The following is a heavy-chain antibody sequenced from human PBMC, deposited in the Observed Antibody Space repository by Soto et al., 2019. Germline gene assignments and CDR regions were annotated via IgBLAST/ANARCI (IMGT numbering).Heavy chain of an antibody. CDR3: ARAVAPYLGTRFDP. D-gene: IGHD3-16*01. V-gene: IGHV4-30-2*01. Sequence: QLQLQESGSGLVKPSQTLSLTCAVSGGSISSGNSYSWSWIRQPPGKGLEWIGSISHSGSTSYNPSLKGRVTMSVDKSKNQFSLNLSSVTAADMAVYYCARAVAPYLGTRFDPWGQGTLVIVSS. CDR1: GGSISSGNSYS. J-gene: IGHJ5*02. CDR2: ISHSGST.